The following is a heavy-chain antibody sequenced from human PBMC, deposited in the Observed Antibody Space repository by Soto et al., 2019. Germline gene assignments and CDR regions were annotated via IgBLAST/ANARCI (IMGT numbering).Heavy chain of an antibody. Sequence: QVQLVESGGGVVQPGRSLRLSCAASGFTFSSYGMHWVRQAPGEGLEWVAVISYDGSNKYYADSVKDRFTISRDNSKNTLYLQMNSLRAEDTAVYYGAKGWGSYDYWGQGTLVTVSS. V-gene: IGHV3-30*18. D-gene: IGHD2-21*01. J-gene: IGHJ4*02. CDR3: AKGWGSYDY. CDR1: GFTFSSYG. CDR2: ISYDGSNK.